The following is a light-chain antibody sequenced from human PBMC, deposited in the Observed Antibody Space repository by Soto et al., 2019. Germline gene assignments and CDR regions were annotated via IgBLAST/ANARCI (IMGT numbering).Light chain of an antibody. CDR2: SSS. CDR3: QQYYSTPRT. V-gene: IGKV4-1*01. J-gene: IGKJ1*01. Sequence: DIVMTQSPDSLAVSLGERATINCKSSQSVLSRSNNVNYLAWYQQRAGQPPKLLIYSSSTRESGVPDRFSGSGSETDFTLTISSLQAEDVAVYYCQQYYSTPRTFGQGTKVDIK. CDR1: QSVLSRSNNVNY.